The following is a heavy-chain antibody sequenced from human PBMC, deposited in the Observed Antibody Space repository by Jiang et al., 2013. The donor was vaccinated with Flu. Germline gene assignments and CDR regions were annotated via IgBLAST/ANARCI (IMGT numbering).Heavy chain of an antibody. CDR2: IRFDGSNT. Sequence: GGPLRLSCAASGFTFNYYAMYWVRQPPGKGLEWVASIRFDGSNTFYSDSVKGRFTISRDNSKNTLFLQMNSLRPDDTSVYYCATLRGSSYDTYLADSWGQGTLVIVSS. V-gene: IGHV3-30*02. CDR1: GFTFNYYA. D-gene: IGHD3-3*01. J-gene: IGHJ4*02. CDR3: ATLRGSSYDTYLADS.